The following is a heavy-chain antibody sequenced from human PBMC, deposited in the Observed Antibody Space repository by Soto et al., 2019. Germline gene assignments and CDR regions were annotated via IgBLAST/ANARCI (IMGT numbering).Heavy chain of an antibody. CDR3: ASSGYSYGGQDY. V-gene: IGHV4-34*01. CDR2: INHSGST. J-gene: IGHJ4*02. D-gene: IGHD5-18*01. CDR1: GGSFSGYY. Sequence: SETLSLTCAVYGGSFSGYYWSWIRQPPGKGLEWIGEINHSGSTNYNPSLKSRVTISVDTSKNQFSLKLSSVTAADTAVYYCASSGYSYGGQDYWGQGTLVTVS.